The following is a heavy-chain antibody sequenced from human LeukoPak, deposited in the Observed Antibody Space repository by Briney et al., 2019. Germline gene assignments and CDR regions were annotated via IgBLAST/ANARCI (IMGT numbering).Heavy chain of an antibody. Sequence: GGSLRPSCAGSGFIFSDYYMSWIRQAPGKGLEWVSYISSSSNNIYYADSVKGRFTISRDNAKNSLYLQMNSLRAEDTAVYYCARSQWNPGKTTQTTWGQGTLVTVSS. CDR3: ARSQWNPGKTTQTT. CDR1: GFIFSDYY. V-gene: IGHV3-11*01. D-gene: IGHD1-1*01. J-gene: IGHJ5*02. CDR2: ISSSSNNI.